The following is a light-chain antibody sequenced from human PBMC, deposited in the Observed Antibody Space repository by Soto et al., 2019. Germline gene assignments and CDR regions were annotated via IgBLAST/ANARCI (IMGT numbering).Light chain of an antibody. CDR2: GAS. CDR1: QSVTYN. CDR3: QQYNDRLRT. Sequence: EINMTQSPATLSVSPGDRVTLSCRASQSVTYNLAWYQQRPGQAPRLLIYGASTRATAIPPRFSGRGSGTEFTLTITSLQSEDFAVYYCQQYNDRLRTFGQGTKVEIK. V-gene: IGKV3-15*01. J-gene: IGKJ1*01.